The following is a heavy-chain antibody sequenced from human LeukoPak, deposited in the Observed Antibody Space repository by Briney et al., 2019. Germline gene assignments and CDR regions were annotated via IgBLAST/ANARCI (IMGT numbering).Heavy chain of an antibody. J-gene: IGHJ5*01. V-gene: IGHV3-30*03. Sequence: GGSLRLSCAASGFTFSSYSMNWVRQAPGKGLEWAAVIGSDGRTDYYADPVKGRFTISRDSSKNMMYLQMNSLRTEDTAVYYCTREGMGTSFSAWFDPWGQGTLVTVSS. CDR2: IGSDGRTD. CDR1: GFTFSSYS. CDR3: TREGMGTSFSAWFDP. D-gene: IGHD1-7*01.